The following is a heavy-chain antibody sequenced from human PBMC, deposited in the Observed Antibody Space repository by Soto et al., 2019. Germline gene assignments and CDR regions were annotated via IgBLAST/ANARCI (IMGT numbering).Heavy chain of an antibody. CDR3: ARYSLGYCSGGSCQAGSWFDP. D-gene: IGHD2-15*01. J-gene: IGHJ5*02. CDR2: INHSGST. V-gene: IGHV4-34*01. CDR1: GGSFSGYY. Sequence: TSETLSLTCAVYGGSFSGYYWSWIRQPPGEGLEWIGEINHSGSTNYNPSLKSRVTISVDTSKNQFSLKLSSVTAADTAVYYCARYSLGYCSGGSCQAGSWFDPWGQGTLVTVSS.